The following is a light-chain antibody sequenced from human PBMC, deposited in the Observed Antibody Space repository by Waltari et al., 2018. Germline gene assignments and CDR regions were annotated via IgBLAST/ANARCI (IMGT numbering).Light chain of an antibody. CDR2: KAS. CDR1: QSVSIW. V-gene: IGKV1-5*03. Sequence: DIQMTQSPSTLSASVGDRVTITCRASQSVSIWLAWYQQKPGKAPNLLIYKASTLESGVPSMFSGSGSGTEFTLTISSLQPDDFATYYCQQYNSYSRTFGQGTKVEI. CDR3: QQYNSYSRT. J-gene: IGKJ1*01.